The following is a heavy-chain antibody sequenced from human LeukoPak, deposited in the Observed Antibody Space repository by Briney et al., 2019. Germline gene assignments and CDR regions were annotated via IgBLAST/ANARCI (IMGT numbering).Heavy chain of an antibody. V-gene: IGHV3-30*18. D-gene: IGHD1-26*01. CDR1: GFTFSTYG. Sequence: AGGSLRLSCAASGFTFSTYGMHWVRQAPGKGLEWVAVMSYDGSNKYYADSVKGRFTISRDNSKNMLYLQMNSLRAEDTAVYYCAKDGPYSGSYGVDLDYFDYWGQGTLVTVSS. CDR2: MSYDGSNK. J-gene: IGHJ4*02. CDR3: AKDGPYSGSYGVDLDYFDY.